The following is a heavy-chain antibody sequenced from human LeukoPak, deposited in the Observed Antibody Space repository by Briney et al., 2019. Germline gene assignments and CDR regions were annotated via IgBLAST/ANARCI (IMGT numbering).Heavy chain of an antibody. J-gene: IGHJ4*02. CDR2: INPNSGGT. Sequence: ASVKVSCKASGYTFTGYYMHWVRQAPGQGLEWMRWINPNSGGTNYAQKFQGRVTMTRDTSISTAYMELSRLRSDDTAVYYCARALVVGAKYFDYWGQGTLVTVSS. V-gene: IGHV1-2*02. CDR1: GYTFTGYY. D-gene: IGHD2-15*01. CDR3: ARALVVGAKYFDY.